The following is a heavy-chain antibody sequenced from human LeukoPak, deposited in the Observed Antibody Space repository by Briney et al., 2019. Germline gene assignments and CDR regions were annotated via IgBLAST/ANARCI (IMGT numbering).Heavy chain of an antibody. D-gene: IGHD2-2*01. Sequence: GGSLRLSCAAAGFILSSYAMSGVRQAPGKGLEWVSGISGSGYDTYYADSVKGRVTISRDNSKNTLYLQMNRLRAEDTAVYYCARLGYCDSTSCQDVDVWGKGTTVTVSS. CDR3: ARLGYCDSTSCQDVDV. CDR2: ISGSGYDT. V-gene: IGHV3-23*01. J-gene: IGHJ6*04. CDR1: GFILSSYA.